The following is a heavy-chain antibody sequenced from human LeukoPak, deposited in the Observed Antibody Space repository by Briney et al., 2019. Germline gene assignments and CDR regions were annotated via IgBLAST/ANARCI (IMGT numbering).Heavy chain of an antibody. J-gene: IGHJ4*02. Sequence: GASVKVSCKASGYTFTSYAMHWVRQAPGQRLEWMGWINAGNGNTKYSQKFQGRVTITRDTSAGTAYMERSSLRSEDTAVYYCARDRWLRPYYFDYWGQGTLVTVSS. V-gene: IGHV1-3*01. CDR1: GYTFTSYA. D-gene: IGHD5-12*01. CDR2: INAGNGNT. CDR3: ARDRWLRPYYFDY.